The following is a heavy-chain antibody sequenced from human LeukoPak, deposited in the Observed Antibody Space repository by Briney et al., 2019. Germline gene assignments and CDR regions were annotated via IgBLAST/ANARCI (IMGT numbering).Heavy chain of an antibody. V-gene: IGHV4-59*08. Sequence: PSETLSLTCTVSGGSISSYYWSWIRQPPGKGLEWIGYIYDSGNTNYNPSLKSRVTISVDTSKNQFSLKLSSVTAADTAVYYCASRMMTFGGVIRYDAFDIWGQGTMVTVSS. J-gene: IGHJ3*02. CDR3: ASRMMTFGGVIRYDAFDI. D-gene: IGHD3-16*02. CDR1: GGSISSYY. CDR2: IYDSGNT.